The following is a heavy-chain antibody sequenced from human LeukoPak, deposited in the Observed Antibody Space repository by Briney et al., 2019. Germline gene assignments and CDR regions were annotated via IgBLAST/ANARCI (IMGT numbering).Heavy chain of an antibody. J-gene: IGHJ6*03. V-gene: IGHV1-2*02. CDR3: ARGKYSSGWYNYYYMDV. Sequence: ASVKVSCKASGYTFTGYYMHWVRQAPGQGLEWMGWINPNSGGTNYAQKFQGRVTMTRDTSISTAYMELSRLRSDDTAVYYCARGKYSSGWYNYYYMDVWGKGTTVTVSS. CDR2: INPNSGGT. D-gene: IGHD6-19*01. CDR1: GYTFTGYY.